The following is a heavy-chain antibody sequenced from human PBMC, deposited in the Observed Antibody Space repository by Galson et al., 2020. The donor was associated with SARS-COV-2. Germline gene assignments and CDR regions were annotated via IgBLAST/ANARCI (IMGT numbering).Heavy chain of an antibody. V-gene: IGHV3-9*01. CDR3: AKDMYSSGWYPFDY. J-gene: IGHJ4*02. CDR1: GFTFDDYA. Sequence: TGGSLRLSCAASGFTFDDYAMHWVRQAPGKGLEWVSGISWNSGNIGYADSVKGRFTISRDNVNNSLYLQMNSLRAEDTAFYYCAKDMYSSGWYPFDYWGQGTLVTVSS. CDR2: ISWNSGNI. D-gene: IGHD6-19*01.